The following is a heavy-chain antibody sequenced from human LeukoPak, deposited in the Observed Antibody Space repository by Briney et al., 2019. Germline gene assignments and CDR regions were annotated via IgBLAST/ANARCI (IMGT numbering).Heavy chain of an antibody. V-gene: IGHV4-59*01. J-gene: IGHJ4*02. Sequence: SETLSLTCTVSGGSISSYYWSWIRQPPGKGLEWIGYIYYTGSTNYNPSLKGRVTMSVDTSRNQFSLKLSSVTAADTAVYYCARQAVAPDYWGQGTLVTVSS. CDR3: ARQAVAPDY. D-gene: IGHD6-19*01. CDR1: GGSISSYY. CDR2: IYYTGST.